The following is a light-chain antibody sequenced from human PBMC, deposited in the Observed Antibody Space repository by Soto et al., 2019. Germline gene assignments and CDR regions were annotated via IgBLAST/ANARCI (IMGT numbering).Light chain of an antibody. Sequence: QSVLTQSPSVSAAPGQKVTISCSGSSSNIGNNYVSWYQQLPGTAPKLLIYDNNKRPSGIPDRFSGSKSGTSGTLDITGLQTGXXXDYYCATWDGSLPGEVFGGGTKVTVL. CDR1: SSNIGNNY. CDR2: DNN. J-gene: IGLJ2*01. V-gene: IGLV1-51*01. CDR3: ATWDGSLPGEV.